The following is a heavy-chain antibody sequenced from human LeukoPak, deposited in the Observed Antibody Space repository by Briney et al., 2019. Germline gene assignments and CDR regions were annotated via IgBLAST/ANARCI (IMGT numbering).Heavy chain of an antibody. Sequence: GGSLGLSCAASGFTVSSNYMSWVRRAPGKGLEWVANIKQDGSETYYVDSVRGRFTISRDNAKKSLYLQMNSLRAEDTAVYYCARDFWGAYRVDYFDYWGQGTLVTVSS. CDR2: IKQDGSET. D-gene: IGHD3-3*01. J-gene: IGHJ4*02. CDR3: ARDFWGAYRVDYFDY. V-gene: IGHV3-7*01. CDR1: GFTVSSNY.